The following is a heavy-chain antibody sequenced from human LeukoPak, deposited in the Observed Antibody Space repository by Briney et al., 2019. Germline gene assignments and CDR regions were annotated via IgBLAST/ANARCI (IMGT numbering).Heavy chain of an antibody. CDR2: IWYDGSNK. Sequence: PGGSLRLSCAASGFTFSSYGMHWVRQAPGKGLEWVAVIWYDGSNKYYADSVKGRFTISRDNSKNTLYLQMNSLRAEDTAVYYCAREKGDYESSGYYATTYYFDYWGQGTLVTVSS. CDR3: AREKGDYESSGYYATTYYFDY. V-gene: IGHV3-33*01. CDR1: GFTFSSYG. D-gene: IGHD3-22*01. J-gene: IGHJ4*02.